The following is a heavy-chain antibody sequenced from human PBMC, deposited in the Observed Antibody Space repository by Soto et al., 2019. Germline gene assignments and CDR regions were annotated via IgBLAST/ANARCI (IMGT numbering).Heavy chain of an antibody. CDR3: AKDPSPLQWVQRATWFDS. CDR1: GFTFSNYA. CDR2: ISGSGGST. D-gene: IGHD1-1*01. J-gene: IGHJ5*01. V-gene: IGHV3-23*01. Sequence: EVQLLESGGGLVQPGGSLRLSCAASGFTFSNYAMSWVRQAPGKGLEWVSAISGSGGSTYYADSVKGQFTISRDNSKNRLYLQMNSLRAEDTAVYYCAKDPSPLQWVQRATWFDSWGQGTLVSVSS.